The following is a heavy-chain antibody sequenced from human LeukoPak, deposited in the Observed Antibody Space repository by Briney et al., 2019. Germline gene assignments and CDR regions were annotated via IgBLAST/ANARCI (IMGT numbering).Heavy chain of an antibody. CDR1: GGSISSRNYY. CDR2: VYYTGTT. CDR3: AKGSSSWLPRYYFDY. Sequence: SETLSLTCTVSGGSISSRNYYWGWIRQPPGKGLEWIGGVYYTGTTYSNPSLKSRVTISVDTSKNQFSLRLSSVTAADTAVYYCAKGSSSWLPRYYFDYWGQGTLVTVSS. D-gene: IGHD6-13*01. V-gene: IGHV4-39*01. J-gene: IGHJ4*02.